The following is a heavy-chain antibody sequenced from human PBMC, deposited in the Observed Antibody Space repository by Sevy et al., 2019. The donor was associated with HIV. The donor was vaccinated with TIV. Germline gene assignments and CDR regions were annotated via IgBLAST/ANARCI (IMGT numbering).Heavy chain of an antibody. J-gene: IGHJ4*02. CDR3: ARGGTIFGLVRHYFDY. D-gene: IGHD3-3*01. V-gene: IGHV3-66*01. CDR1: GFSVNSNY. Sequence: GGALRLSCAASGFSVNSNYMTWVRQAPGKGLDWVSIIYSDGSTKYADALKGRSTISRDNSKNTMYLQMNSLRVEDTAVYYCARGGTIFGLVRHYFDYWGQGTLVTVSS. CDR2: IYSDGST.